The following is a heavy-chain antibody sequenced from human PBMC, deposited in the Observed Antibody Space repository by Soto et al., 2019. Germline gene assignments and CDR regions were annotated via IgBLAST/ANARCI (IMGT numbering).Heavy chain of an antibody. CDR3: ARDLDCSSTSCYLGWFDP. CDR1: GYTFTGYY. J-gene: IGHJ5*02. V-gene: IGHV1-2*02. CDR2: INPNSGGT. Sequence: ASVKVSCKASGYTFTGYYMHWVRQAPGQGLERMGWINPNSGGTNYAQKFQGRVTMTRDTSISTAYMELSRLRSDDTAVYYCARDLDCSSTSCYLGWFDPWGQGTLVTVSS. D-gene: IGHD2-2*01.